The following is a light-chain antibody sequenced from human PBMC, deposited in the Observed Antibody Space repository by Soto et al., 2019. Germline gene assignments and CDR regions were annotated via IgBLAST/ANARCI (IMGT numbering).Light chain of an antibody. J-gene: IGKJ3*01. CDR3: QQYDNRPFT. CDR1: QDISKF. CDR2: DAS. V-gene: IGKV1-33*01. Sequence: DIQMTQSPSSLSASVGDRVSFTCQASQDISKFLNWYQHKPGQAPSLLIYDASKSQFGVPSRFSESGSGTDFTFTISSLQPEDNATYYCQQYDNRPFTFGPGTKVDIK.